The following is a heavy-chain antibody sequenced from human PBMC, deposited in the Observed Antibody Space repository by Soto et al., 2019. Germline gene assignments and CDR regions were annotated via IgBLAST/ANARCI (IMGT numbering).Heavy chain of an antibody. CDR1: GFSLSTSGVG. D-gene: IGHD3-9*01. CDR2: IYWDDDK. J-gene: IGHJ6*02. V-gene: IGHV2-5*02. Sequence: QITLKESGPTLVKPTQTLTLTCTFSGFSLSTSGVGVGWIRQPPGKALEWLALIYWDDDKRYSPSLKSRLTIPQDTPKTQVVLTMTNMDPVDTATYYCAHRRVGYYDILTGMGGGMDVWGQGTTVTVSS. CDR3: AHRRVGYYDILTGMGGGMDV.